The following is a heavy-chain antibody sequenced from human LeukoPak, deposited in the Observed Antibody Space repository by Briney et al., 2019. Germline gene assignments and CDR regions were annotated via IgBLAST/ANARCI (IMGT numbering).Heavy chain of an antibody. D-gene: IGHD3-10*01. CDR3: TTDLGSGSYYRGDY. CDR1: GFTFSNAW. V-gene: IGHV3-15*01. CDR2: IKSKTDGGTT. J-gene: IGHJ4*02. Sequence: GGSLRLSCAASGFTFSNAWMSWVRQAPGKGLEWVGRIKSKTDGGTTDYAAPVKGRFTISRDDSKNTLYLQMNSLKTEDTAVYYCTTDLGSGSYYRGDYWGQGTLVTVSS.